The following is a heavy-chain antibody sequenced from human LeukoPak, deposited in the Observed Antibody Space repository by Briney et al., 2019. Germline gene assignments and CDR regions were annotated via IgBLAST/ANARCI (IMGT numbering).Heavy chain of an antibody. D-gene: IGHD3-22*01. CDR2: IRYDGSNK. CDR1: GFTFSSYG. CDR3: AKDPYTYYYDSSVNYYYMDV. V-gene: IGHV3-30*02. J-gene: IGHJ6*03. Sequence: PGGSLRLSCAASGFTFSSYGMHWVRQAPGKGLEWVAFIRYDGSNKYYADSVKGRFTVSRDNSKNTLYLQMNSLRAEDTAVYYCAKDPYTYYYDSSVNYYYMDVWGKGTTVTVSS.